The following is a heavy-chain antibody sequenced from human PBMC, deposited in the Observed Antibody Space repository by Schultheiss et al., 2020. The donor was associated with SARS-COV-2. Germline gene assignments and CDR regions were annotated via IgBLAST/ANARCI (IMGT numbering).Heavy chain of an antibody. CDR2: ISAYNGNT. CDR1: GYTFTSYG. D-gene: IGHD6-13*01. CDR3: ARVQGIAAAANWFDP. J-gene: IGHJ5*02. V-gene: IGHV1-18*04. Sequence: ASVKVFCKASGYTFTSYGISWVRQAPGQGLEWMGWISAYNGNTNYAQKLQGRVTMTTDTSTSTAYMELRSLRSDDTAVYYCARVQGIAAAANWFDPWGQGTLVTVSS.